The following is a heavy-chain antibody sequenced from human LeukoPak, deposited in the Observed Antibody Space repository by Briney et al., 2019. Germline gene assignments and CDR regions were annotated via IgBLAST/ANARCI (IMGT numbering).Heavy chain of an antibody. V-gene: IGHV4-4*07. Sequence: SETLSLTCTVSGGSISSYYWSWIRQPAGKGLEWIGRIYTSGSTNYNPSLKSRVTMSVDTSKDQFSLKLSSVTAADTAVYYCARVLFSISSSSAFDIWGQGTMVTVSS. D-gene: IGHD6-6*01. CDR2: IYTSGST. CDR1: GGSISSYY. CDR3: ARVLFSISSSSAFDI. J-gene: IGHJ3*02.